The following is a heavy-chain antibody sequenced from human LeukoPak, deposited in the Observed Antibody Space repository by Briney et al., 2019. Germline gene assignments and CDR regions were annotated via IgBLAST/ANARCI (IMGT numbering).Heavy chain of an antibody. Sequence: SETLSLTCAVYGGSFSGYYWSWIRQPPGKGLEWIGEINHSGSTNYNPSLKSRVTISVDTSKNQFSLKLSSVTAADTAVYYCARSSYSSSSSVWGQGTVVTVSS. J-gene: IGHJ3*01. CDR1: GGSFSGYY. D-gene: IGHD6-6*01. CDR3: ARSSYSSSSSV. V-gene: IGHV4-34*01. CDR2: INHSGST.